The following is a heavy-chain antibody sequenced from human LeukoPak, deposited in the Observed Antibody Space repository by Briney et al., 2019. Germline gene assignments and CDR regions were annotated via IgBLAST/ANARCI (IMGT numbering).Heavy chain of an antibody. J-gene: IGHJ4*02. V-gene: IGHV3-23*01. CDR1: GFTFSSYA. Sequence: GGSLRLSCAASGFTFSSYAMSWVRQAPGKGLEWVSAISGSGGSTYYADSVKGRFTISRDNSKNTLYLQMNSLRAEDTAVYYCNPVPTMVRGVIRTIDYWGQGTLVTVSS. CDR2: ISGSGGST. D-gene: IGHD3-10*01. CDR3: NPVPTMVRGVIRTIDY.